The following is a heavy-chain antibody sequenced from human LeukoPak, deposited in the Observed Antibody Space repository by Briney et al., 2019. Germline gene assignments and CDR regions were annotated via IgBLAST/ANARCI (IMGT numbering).Heavy chain of an antibody. J-gene: IGHJ6*02. V-gene: IGHV3-11*01. CDR1: GFTFSDYY. CDR2: IAHSGNGM. CDR3: ARGHYEMGV. Sequence: GGSLRLSCAASGFTFSDYYMTWIRQAPGRGLEWVSHIAHSGNGMWYADAVKGRFTISRDNAKNLLFLQMDSLRAEDTAVYYCARGHYEMGVWGQGTTVIVSS.